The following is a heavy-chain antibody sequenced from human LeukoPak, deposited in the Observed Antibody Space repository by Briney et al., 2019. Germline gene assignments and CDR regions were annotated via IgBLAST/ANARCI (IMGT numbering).Heavy chain of an antibody. CDR2: IRSSGSTI. J-gene: IGHJ1*01. CDR1: GFTFSDYY. D-gene: IGHD3-22*01. Sequence: GGSLRLSCAASGFTFSDYYMSWIRQAPGKGLEWVSYIRSSGSTIYYADSVKGRFTISRDNAKNSLYLQLNSLRAEDTAVYYCATYSSLNRREFQYWGQGTLLTVSS. V-gene: IGHV3-11*01. CDR3: ATYSSLNRREFQY.